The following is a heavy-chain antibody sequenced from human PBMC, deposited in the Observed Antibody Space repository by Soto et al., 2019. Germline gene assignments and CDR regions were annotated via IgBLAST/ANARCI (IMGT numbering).Heavy chain of an antibody. V-gene: IGHV3-21*01. D-gene: IGHD4-4*01. CDR1: GYSFSSYS. CDR2: ISSSSSYI. J-gene: IGHJ6*02. Sequence: PGGSLRLSCAASGYSFSSYSMYWARQAPGKGLEWVSSISSSSSYIYYADSVKGRFTISRDNAKNSLYLQMNSLRAEDTAVYYCARVVTVTTNYYYYGMDFWAQGSTVTSP. CDR3: ARVVTVTTNYYYYGMDF.